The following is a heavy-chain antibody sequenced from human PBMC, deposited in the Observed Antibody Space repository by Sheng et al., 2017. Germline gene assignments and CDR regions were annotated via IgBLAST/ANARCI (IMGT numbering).Heavy chain of an antibody. CDR1: GGSFSGYY. D-gene: IGHD3-10*01. J-gene: IGHJ5*02. Sequence: QVQLQQWGAGLLKPSETLSLTCAVYGGSFSGYYWSWIRQPPGKGLEWIGEINHSGSTNYNPSLKSRVTISVDTSKNQFSLKLSSVTAADTAVYYCARGGGRQSWSTPAANHNWFRPRGAREPWSPSPQ. CDR3: ARGGGRQSWSTPAANHNWFRPR. V-gene: IGHV4-34*01. CDR2: INHSGST.